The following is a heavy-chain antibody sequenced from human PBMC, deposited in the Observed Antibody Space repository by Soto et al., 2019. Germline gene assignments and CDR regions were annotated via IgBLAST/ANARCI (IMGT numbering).Heavy chain of an antibody. D-gene: IGHD4-4*01. J-gene: IGHJ4*02. CDR2: FFSDGRT. Sequence: EVQLVESGGGLVQPGGSLRLSCAASGFTVSSNYMNWVRQAPGKGLEWVSVFFSDGRTYYAESVKGRFTMSRDNSKNTVYLRMNRLRAEDTAVYYCARDRSYSNYDGFDYWGQGTLVTVSS. CDR3: ARDRSYSNYDGFDY. V-gene: IGHV3-66*01. CDR1: GFTVSSNY.